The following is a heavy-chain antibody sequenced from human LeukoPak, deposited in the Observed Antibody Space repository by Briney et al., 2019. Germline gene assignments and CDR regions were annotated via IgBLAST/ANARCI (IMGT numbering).Heavy chain of an antibody. V-gene: IGHV3-23*01. Sequence: GGSLRPSRAASGFNFNTYAMSWGRQAPGKGVEWVSTITGNADTTYYADSVKGRFTISRDNSKNTLSLQMNSLRAEDTGLYYCAKDLLDVVVVPAGGATDFYYSYMDVWGKGTTVTVSS. J-gene: IGHJ6*03. CDR3: AKDLLDVVVVPAGGATDFYYSYMDV. CDR2: ITGNADTT. CDR1: GFNFNTYA. D-gene: IGHD2-2*03.